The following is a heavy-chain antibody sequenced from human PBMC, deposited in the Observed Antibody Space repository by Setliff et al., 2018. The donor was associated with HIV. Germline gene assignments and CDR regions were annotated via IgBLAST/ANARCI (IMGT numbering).Heavy chain of an antibody. CDR1: GYSIVKGYY. V-gene: IGHV4-38-2*01. Sequence: PSETLSLTCDVSGYSIVKGYYWGWIRQPPGKGLEWIGSVYRSGTTDFNPSLERRVTMSVDTSKNRFSLTLNSVTAADTAIYYCARLSHYYGTTEYTFVFWGQGTLVTVSS. J-gene: IGHJ4*02. D-gene: IGHD3-10*01. CDR3: ARLSHYYGTTEYTFVF. CDR2: VYRSGTT.